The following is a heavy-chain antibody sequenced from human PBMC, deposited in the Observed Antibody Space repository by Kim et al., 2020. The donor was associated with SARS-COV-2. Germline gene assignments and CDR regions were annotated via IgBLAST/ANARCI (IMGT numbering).Heavy chain of an antibody. CDR2: IYYSGST. J-gene: IGHJ5*02. Sequence: SETLSLTCTVSGGSISSSSYYWGWIRQPPGKGLEWIVSIYYSGSTYSNPSLKSRVTISVDTAKNQFSLKLSSVTAADTAVYYCARRGVGGAAAGTVWFDPWGQGTLVTVSS. V-gene: IGHV4-39*01. D-gene: IGHD6-13*01. CDR3: ARRGVGGAAAGTVWFDP. CDR1: GGSISSSSYY.